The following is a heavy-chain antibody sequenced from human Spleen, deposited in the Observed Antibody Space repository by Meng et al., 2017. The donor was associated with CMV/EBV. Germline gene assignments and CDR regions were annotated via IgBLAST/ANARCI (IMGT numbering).Heavy chain of an antibody. D-gene: IGHD1-26*01. V-gene: IGHV4-59*01. Sequence: SETLSFTCPVPGGSISSYYWSWIRQPQAKGLEWIGYIYYSGSTNYTPSLKSRVTLSVDTSKNQFSLKLSSVTAADTAVYYCARDRGSYSSDAFDIWGQGTMVTVSS. CDR2: IYYSGST. CDR3: ARDRGSYSSDAFDI. J-gene: IGHJ3*02. CDR1: GGSISSYY.